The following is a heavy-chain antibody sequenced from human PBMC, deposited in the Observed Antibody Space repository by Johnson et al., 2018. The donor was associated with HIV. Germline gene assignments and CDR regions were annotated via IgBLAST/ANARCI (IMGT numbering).Heavy chain of an antibody. CDR3: ARELPSYDILTGPGAFDI. CDR1: GFSFSDFY. Sequence: QVQLVESGGGLVKPGGSLRLSCSASGFSFSDFYMSWIRQAPGKGLEWVSYISSSGSTIYYADSVKGRFTISRDNSKNTLYLQMNSLRAEDTAVYYCARELPSYDILTGPGAFDIWGQGTMVTVSS. J-gene: IGHJ3*02. V-gene: IGHV3-11*04. CDR2: ISSSGSTI. D-gene: IGHD3-9*01.